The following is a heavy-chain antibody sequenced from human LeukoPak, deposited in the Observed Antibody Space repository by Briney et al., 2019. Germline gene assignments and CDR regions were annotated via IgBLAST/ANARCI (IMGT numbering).Heavy chain of an antibody. CDR1: GFTFEDYA. D-gene: IGHD3-3*01. J-gene: IGHJ4*02. V-gene: IGHV3-43*02. Sequence: GGSLRLSCAASGFTFEDYAMHWVRQGPGKGLEWVSLISGNGNNIYYADSVKGRFTISRDNSKNSLYLQMNSLITEDTALYYCAKDLPQYYDFWSGYYGGFDYWGQGTLVTVSS. CDR2: ISGNGNNI. CDR3: AKDLPQYYDFWSGYYGGFDY.